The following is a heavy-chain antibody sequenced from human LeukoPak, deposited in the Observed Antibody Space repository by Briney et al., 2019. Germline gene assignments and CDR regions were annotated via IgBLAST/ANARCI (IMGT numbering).Heavy chain of an antibody. CDR2: INDDGTYT. CDR3: GREIQAPGKTLEY. J-gene: IGHJ4*02. Sequence: GGSLRLSCALSGFTPSSYWMHWVRQVPGKGLVWVSRINDDGTYTVYADSVKGRFTISRDNAKNTLYLQMNSLRGEDTAVYYCGREIQAPGKTLEYWGQGTLVTDSS. V-gene: IGHV3-74*01. CDR1: GFTPSSYW.